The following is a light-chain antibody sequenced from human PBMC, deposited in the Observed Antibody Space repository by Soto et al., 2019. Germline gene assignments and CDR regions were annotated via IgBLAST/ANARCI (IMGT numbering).Light chain of an antibody. CDR3: QQYGSSPLA. V-gene: IGKV3-20*01. J-gene: IGKJ1*01. CDR2: GAS. Sequence: EIGVTQSPATLSVSPGERATLSCRASQSVSSNLAWYQQKPGQAPRLLIYGASSRATGIPDRFSGSGSGTDFTLTISRLEPEDFAVYYCQQYGSSPLAFGQGTKVDI. CDR1: QSVSSN.